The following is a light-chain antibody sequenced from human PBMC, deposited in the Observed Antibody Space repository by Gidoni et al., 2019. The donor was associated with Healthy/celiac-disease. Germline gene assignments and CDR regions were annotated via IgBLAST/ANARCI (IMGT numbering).Light chain of an antibody. V-gene: IGKV1-33*01. CDR1: QDISNY. J-gene: IGKJ4*02. CDR3: QQYDSLPLT. CDR2: DAS. Sequence: IQMTQSPSSLSASVGDRVTIPCQASQDISNYLNWYQQKPGKAPKLLIYDASNLETGVPSRFSGSGSGTDFTFTISSLQPEDIAAYYCQQYDSLPLTFGEGTKVEIK.